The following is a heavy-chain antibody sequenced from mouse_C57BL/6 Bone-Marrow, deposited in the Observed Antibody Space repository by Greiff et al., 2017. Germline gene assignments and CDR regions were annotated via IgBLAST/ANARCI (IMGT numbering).Heavy chain of an antibody. Sequence: VQLKESGGGLVKPGGSLKLSCAASGFTFSDYGMHWVRQAPEKGLEWVAYISSGSSTIYYAGTVKGRVTISRDNAKNTLFLQMPSLRSEDTAMYDCARNYYQDYWGQGTTRTVSS. CDR3: ARNYYQDY. CDR2: ISSGSSTI. J-gene: IGHJ2*01. V-gene: IGHV5-17*01. CDR1: GFTFSDYG. D-gene: IGHD1-1*01.